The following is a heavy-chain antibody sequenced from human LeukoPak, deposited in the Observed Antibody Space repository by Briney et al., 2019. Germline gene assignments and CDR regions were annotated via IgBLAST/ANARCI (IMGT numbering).Heavy chain of an antibody. CDR2: ISYDGSNK. CDR1: GFTFRTYG. J-gene: IGHJ4*02. D-gene: IGHD2-15*01. V-gene: IGHV3-30*18. Sequence: GRSLRLSCAASGFTFRTYGMHWVRQAPGKGLEWVAVISYDGSNKYYADSVKGRFTISRDNSKNTLYLQMNSLRAEDTAVYYCAKPGTETDIVVVVAAPPPFDYWGQGTLVTVSS. CDR3: AKPGTETDIVVVVAAPPPFDY.